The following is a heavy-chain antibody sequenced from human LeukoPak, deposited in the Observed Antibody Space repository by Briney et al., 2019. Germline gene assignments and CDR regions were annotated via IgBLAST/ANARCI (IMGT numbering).Heavy chain of an antibody. CDR3: ARDSGSYYGGWFDP. D-gene: IGHD1-26*01. V-gene: IGHV4-4*07. Sequence: ASETLSLTCTVSGGSMSNYFWSWIRQPAGKGLEWIGRIYTSGSTNYNPSLKSRVTMSVDTSKNQFSLKLSSVTAADTAVYYCARDSGSYYGGWFDPWGQGTLVTVSS. CDR2: IYTSGST. CDR1: GGSMSNYF. J-gene: IGHJ5*02.